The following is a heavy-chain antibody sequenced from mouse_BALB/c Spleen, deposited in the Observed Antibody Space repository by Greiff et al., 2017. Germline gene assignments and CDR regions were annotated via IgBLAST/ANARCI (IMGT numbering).Heavy chain of an antibody. CDR1: GFNITDTY. CDR3: ARGDGYYQFAY. Sequence: EVQLQQSGAELVQPGSSVKLSCTASGFNITDTYMHWVKQRPEQGLEWIGRIDPANGNTKYDPKFPGKATITADTSSNTAYLQLSSLTSEDTAVYYCARGDGYYQFAYWGQGTLVTVSA. CDR2: IDPANGNT. D-gene: IGHD2-3*01. J-gene: IGHJ3*01. V-gene: IGHV14-3*02.